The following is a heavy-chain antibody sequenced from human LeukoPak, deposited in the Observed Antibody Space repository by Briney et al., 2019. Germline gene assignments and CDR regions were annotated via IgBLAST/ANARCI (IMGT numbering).Heavy chain of an antibody. CDR2: FDPEDGET. CDR3: PKDYSGSSREFDY. CDR1: GYTLTELS. Sequence: ASVKVSCKVSGYTLTELSMHWVRQAPGKGLEWMGGFDPEDGETIYAQKFQGRVTMTEDTSTDTAYMARSSLRSGDRAVYYCPKDYSGSSREFDYWGQGTLVPVSS. J-gene: IGHJ4*02. D-gene: IGHD3-10*01. V-gene: IGHV1-24*01.